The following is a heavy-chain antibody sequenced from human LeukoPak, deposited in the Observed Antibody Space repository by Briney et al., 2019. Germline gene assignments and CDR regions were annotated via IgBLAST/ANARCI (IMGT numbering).Heavy chain of an antibody. V-gene: IGHV3-48*03. CDR1: GFTFSSYE. Sequence: PGGSLRLSRAASGFTFSSYEMNWVRQAPGKGPEWVSYISSSGSTIYYADSVKGRFTISRDNAKNSLYLQMNSLRAEDTAVYYCARAQEGSYYSHYFDYWGQGTLVTVSS. CDR3: ARAQEGSYYSHYFDY. J-gene: IGHJ4*02. CDR2: ISSSGSTI. D-gene: IGHD1-26*01.